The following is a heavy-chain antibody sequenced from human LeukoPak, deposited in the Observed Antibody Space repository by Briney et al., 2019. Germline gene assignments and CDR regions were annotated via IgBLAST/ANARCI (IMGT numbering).Heavy chain of an antibody. D-gene: IGHD2-2*01. J-gene: IGHJ4*02. Sequence: PGRSLRLSCAASGFTFSSYAMHWVRQAPGKGLEWVAVISYDGSNKYYADSVKGRFTISRDNSKNTLYLQMNSLRAEDTAVYYCAKDRTVDCSSTSCYFFDYWGQGTLVTVSS. CDR2: ISYDGSNK. CDR1: GFTFSSYA. CDR3: AKDRTVDCSSTSCYFFDY. V-gene: IGHV3-30-3*01.